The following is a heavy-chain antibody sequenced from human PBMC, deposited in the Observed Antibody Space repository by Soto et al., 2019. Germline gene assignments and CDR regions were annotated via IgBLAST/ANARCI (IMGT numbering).Heavy chain of an antibody. CDR3: ARNDYGDYVDYYYYYMDV. CDR2: ISSSSSTI. CDR1: GFTFSSYS. J-gene: IGHJ6*03. D-gene: IGHD4-17*01. V-gene: IGHV3-48*01. Sequence: PGGSLRLSCAASGFTFSSYSMNWVRQAPGKGLEWVSYISSSSSTIYYADSVKGRFTISRDNAKNSLYLQMNSLRAEDTAVYYCARNDYGDYVDYYYYYMDVRGKGTTVTVSS.